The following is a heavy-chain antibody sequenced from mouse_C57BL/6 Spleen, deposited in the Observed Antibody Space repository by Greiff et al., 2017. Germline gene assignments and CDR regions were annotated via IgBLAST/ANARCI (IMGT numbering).Heavy chain of an antibody. CDR3: ARGITTVVATFDY. CDR2: IDPSDSYT. D-gene: IGHD1-1*01. J-gene: IGHJ2*01. CDR1: GYTFTSYW. Sequence: VKLQLPGAELVMPGASVKLSCKASGYTFTSYWMHWVKQRPGQGLEWIGEIDPSDSYTNYNQKFKGKSTLTVDKSSSTAYMQLSSLTSEDSAVYYCARGITTVVATFDYWGQGTTLTVSS. V-gene: IGHV1-69*01.